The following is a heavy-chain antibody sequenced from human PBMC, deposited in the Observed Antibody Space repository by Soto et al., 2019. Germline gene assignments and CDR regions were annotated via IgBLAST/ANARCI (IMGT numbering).Heavy chain of an antibody. Sequence: SVKVSCKASGGTFSSYAISWVRQAPGQGLEWMGGIIPIFGTANYAQKFQGRVTITADESTSTAYMELSSLRSEDTAVYYCARGLVAARHYYYYGMDVWGQGTTVTGSS. CDR1: GGTFSSYA. D-gene: IGHD6-6*01. V-gene: IGHV1-69*13. CDR2: IIPIFGTA. CDR3: ARGLVAARHYYYYGMDV. J-gene: IGHJ6*02.